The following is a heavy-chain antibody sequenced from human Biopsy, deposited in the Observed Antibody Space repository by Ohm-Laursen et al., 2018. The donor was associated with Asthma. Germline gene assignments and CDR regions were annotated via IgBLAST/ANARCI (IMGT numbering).Heavy chain of an antibody. CDR2: INYSGST. Sequence: TLSLTCTVSGDSLSSGPYYWSWVRQHPGKGLEWIGYINYSGSTFYSPSLESRVTVSVDTSKNQFSLKLSSVTAADTAVYYCARDLSGYCTSSACYGFDSWGQGTLVTVSS. D-gene: IGHD2-8*01. J-gene: IGHJ5*01. CDR1: GDSLSSGPYY. CDR3: ARDLSGYCTSSACYGFDS. V-gene: IGHV4-31*03.